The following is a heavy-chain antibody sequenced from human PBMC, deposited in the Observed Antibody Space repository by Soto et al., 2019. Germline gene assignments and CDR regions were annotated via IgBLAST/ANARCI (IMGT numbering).Heavy chain of an antibody. Sequence: SETLSLTCTVSGGSISSYCWSWIRQPPGKGLEWIGYIYYSGSTNYNPSLKSRVTISVDTSKNQFSLKLSSVTAADTAVYYCARHEGRYCSGGSCALDAFDIWGQGTMVTVSS. V-gene: IGHV4-59*08. J-gene: IGHJ3*02. CDR1: GGSISSYC. D-gene: IGHD2-15*01. CDR2: IYYSGST. CDR3: ARHEGRYCSGGSCALDAFDI.